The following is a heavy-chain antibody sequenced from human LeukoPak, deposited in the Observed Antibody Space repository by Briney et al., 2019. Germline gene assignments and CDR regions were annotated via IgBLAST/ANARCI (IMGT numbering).Heavy chain of an antibody. D-gene: IGHD3-10*01. CDR3: AKDKVGGSGWYYYNGMDV. CDR2: ISYDGSNK. CDR1: GFTFSSYG. V-gene: IGHV3-30*18. Sequence: GGSLRLSCAASGFTFSSYGMHWVRQAPGKGLEWVAVISYDGSNKYYADSVKGRFTISRDNSKNTLYLQMNSLRAEDTAVYYCAKDKVGGSGWYYYNGMDVWGQGTTVTVSS. J-gene: IGHJ6*02.